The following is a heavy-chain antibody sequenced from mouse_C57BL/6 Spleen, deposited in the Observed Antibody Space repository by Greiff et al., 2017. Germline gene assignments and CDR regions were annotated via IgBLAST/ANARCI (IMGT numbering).Heavy chain of an antibody. Sequence: VQLQQPGPELVKPGASVKMSCKASGYTFTDYNMHWVKQSPGKSLEWIGYINPNNGGTSYNQKFKGKATMTVNKSSSTAYMELRSLTSEDSAVYYCARWEMFTSGYYFGYWGQGTTLTVAS. CDR3: ARWEMFTSGYYFGY. V-gene: IGHV1-22*01. CDR1: GYTFTDYN. D-gene: IGHD3-1*01. J-gene: IGHJ2*01. CDR2: INPNNGGT.